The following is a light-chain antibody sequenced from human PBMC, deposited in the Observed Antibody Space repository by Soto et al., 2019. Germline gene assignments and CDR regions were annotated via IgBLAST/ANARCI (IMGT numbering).Light chain of an antibody. Sequence: DIPMTQSPSTLSAFVGDRVTITCRASQSINSWLAWYQQKPGNAPKLLISKASSLETGVPSRFSGSESGTEFTFTISSLQPDDFATYYCQQYKSYPLTFGGGTKVEIK. CDR2: KAS. V-gene: IGKV1-5*03. J-gene: IGKJ4*01. CDR3: QQYKSYPLT. CDR1: QSINSW.